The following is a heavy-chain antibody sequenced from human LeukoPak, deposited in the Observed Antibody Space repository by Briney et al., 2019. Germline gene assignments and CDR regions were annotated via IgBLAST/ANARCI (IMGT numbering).Heavy chain of an antibody. CDR2: IRSKAYGGTT. D-gene: IGHD3-10*01. V-gene: IGHV3-49*03. CDR3: NRVTGDYDGSDETHYFDA. CDR1: GFTFGDYA. Sequence: GGSLRLSCTASGFTFGDYAMSWFRQAPGKGLEWVGFIRSKAYGGTTEHAASVKGRFTISRDDSKSIAYLQMNSLKTEDTAVYYCNRVTGDYDGSDETHYFDAWGQGPLGTVSS. J-gene: IGHJ4*02.